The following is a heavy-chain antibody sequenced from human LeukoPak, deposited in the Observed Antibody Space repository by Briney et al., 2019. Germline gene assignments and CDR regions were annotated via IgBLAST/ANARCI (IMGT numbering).Heavy chain of an antibody. J-gene: IGHJ4*02. CDR2: INPSGGST. CDR1: GYTFTSYY. V-gene: IGHV1-46*01. D-gene: IGHD6-6*01. Sequence: ASVKVSCTASGYTFTSYYMHWVRHAPRQPLEWIGIINPSGGSTSYAQKFQGRVTMTRDTSTSTVYMELSSLRSEDTAVYYCARDRSPKVSSSLDYWGQGTLVTVSS. CDR3: ARDRSPKVSSSLDY.